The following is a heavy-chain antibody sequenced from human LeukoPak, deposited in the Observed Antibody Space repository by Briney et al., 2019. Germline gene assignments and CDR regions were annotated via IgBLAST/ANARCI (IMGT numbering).Heavy chain of an antibody. CDR2: INPGCGST. V-gene: IGHV1-46*01. D-gene: IGHD3-22*01. J-gene: IGHJ4*02. Sequence: GASVTVSCKASGYTFTSYYIHWVRQAPGQGLEWMGIINPGCGSTSYAQKFQGRVTMARDTSTRTVYMELRSLRSEDTAVYYCARDREWGPEDYYDGWGQGTLVTVSS. CDR1: GYTFTSYY. CDR3: ARDREWGPEDYYDG.